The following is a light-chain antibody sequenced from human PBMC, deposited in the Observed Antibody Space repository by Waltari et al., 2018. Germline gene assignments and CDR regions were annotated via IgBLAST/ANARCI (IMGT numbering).Light chain of an antibody. J-gene: IGKJ1*01. CDR1: ESVTNDY. V-gene: IGKV3-20*01. Sequence: EVVLTQSSGTLSLSPGERATLPCRASESVTNDYLAWYQQKPGQAPRLLIYDASIRAAGNPDRFSGSGSGTDFTLTITRLEPEDFAVYHCQQYGSLPWTFGQGTMVDMK. CDR3: QQYGSLPWT. CDR2: DAS.